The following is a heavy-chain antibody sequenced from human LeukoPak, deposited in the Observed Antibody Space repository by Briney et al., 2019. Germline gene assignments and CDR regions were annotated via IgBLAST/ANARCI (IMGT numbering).Heavy chain of an antibody. J-gene: IGHJ4*02. CDR2: IIPILSTI. Sequence: ASVNVSCKASGYTFTGYYMHWVRQAPGQGLEWMGGIIPILSTITYAQEFQGRVTITADESTNTAYMELSSLRSEDTAVYYCARDGRLPMGGRGTFFDSWGQGALVIVSS. CDR3: ARDGRLPMGGRGTFFDS. CDR1: GYTFTGYY. D-gene: IGHD2-8*01. V-gene: IGHV1-69*13.